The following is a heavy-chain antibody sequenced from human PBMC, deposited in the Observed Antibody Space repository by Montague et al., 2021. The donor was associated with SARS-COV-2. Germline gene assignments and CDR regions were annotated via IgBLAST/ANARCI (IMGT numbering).Heavy chain of an antibody. CDR3: ARVSLAAAATRSDY. V-gene: IGHV4-61*08. Sequence: SETLSLTCTVSAGSDSRGGYYRTRTRQTPCEGIEWIGYIYYNCCTNYNPSPKSRVTISLDAPKNQCHLKLTSVTAAETAVYYCARVSLAAAATRSDYWGQGTLV. CDR2: IYYNCCT. J-gene: IGHJ4*02. CDR1: AGSDSRGGYY. D-gene: IGHD6-13*01.